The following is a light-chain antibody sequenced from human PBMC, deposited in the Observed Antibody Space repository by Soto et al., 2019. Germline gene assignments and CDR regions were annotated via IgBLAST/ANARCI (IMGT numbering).Light chain of an antibody. CDR3: LYYGTTQWT. CDR2: GAS. J-gene: IGKJ1*01. Sequence: EVVLTQSPATLSLSPGERATLSCRASQSVTRSSLAWYQQKPGQSPRLLISGASSRATGIPDRFSGGGSGTDFIFNITSLEPEDFAMYYCLYYGTTQWTFGQGTKVDI. CDR1: QSVTRSS. V-gene: IGKV3-20*01.